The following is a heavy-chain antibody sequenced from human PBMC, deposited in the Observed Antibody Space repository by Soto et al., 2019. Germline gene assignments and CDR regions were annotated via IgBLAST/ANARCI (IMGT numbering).Heavy chain of an antibody. CDR2: INPSGGST. CDR1: GYTFTGYY. Sequence: ASVKVSCKASGYTFTGYYMHWVRQAPGQGLEWMGIINPSGGSTSYAQKFQGRVTMTRDTSTSTVYMELSSLRSEDTAVYYCASVWYSSSWHEYFQHWGQGTLVTVSS. V-gene: IGHV1-46*03. J-gene: IGHJ1*01. CDR3: ASVWYSSSWHEYFQH. D-gene: IGHD6-13*01.